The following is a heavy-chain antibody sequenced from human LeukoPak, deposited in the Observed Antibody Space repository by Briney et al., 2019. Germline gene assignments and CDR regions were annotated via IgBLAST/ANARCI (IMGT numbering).Heavy chain of an antibody. CDR2: IYYSGST. CDR3: TRSGLTGMREYERADFYYYGMDL. CDR1: NGSISSGGYY. D-gene: IGHD2/OR15-2a*01. Sequence: SQTLSLTCTVSNGSISSGGYYWSWIRQHPGKGLEWIGYIYYSGSTYYNPSLRSRVTISVDTSNNQLSLKLTSVTAADTALYYCTRSGLTGMREYERADFYYYGMDLWGRGTAVTVFS. J-gene: IGHJ6*02. V-gene: IGHV4-31*03.